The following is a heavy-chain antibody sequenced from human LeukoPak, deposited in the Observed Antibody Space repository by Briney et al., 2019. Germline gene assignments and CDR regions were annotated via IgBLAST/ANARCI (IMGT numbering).Heavy chain of an antibody. CDR3: AKPLSGWYSFDY. D-gene: IGHD6-19*01. V-gene: IGHV3-23*01. CDR2: ISGSDTRT. J-gene: IGHJ4*02. Sequence: GGSLRLSCATSGFTFSSNAMSWVRQAPGKGLEWVSAISGSDTRTYYADSVKGRFTISRDNSKNTLYLQMSSLRAEDMAVYYCAKPLSGWYSFDYWGQGTLVTVSS. CDR1: GFTFSSNA.